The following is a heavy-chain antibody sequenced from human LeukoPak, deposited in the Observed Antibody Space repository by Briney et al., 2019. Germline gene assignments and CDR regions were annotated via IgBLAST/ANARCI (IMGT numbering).Heavy chain of an antibody. D-gene: IGHD4-11*01. CDR3: AKAAYSNYEFLDV. CDR1: GFTFSSYG. Sequence: VGSLRLSCAASGFTFSSYGMHWVRQAPGKGLEWVAVISYDGSNKYYADSVKGRFTISRDNSKNTLYLQMNSLRAEDTAVYYCAKAAYSNYEFLDVWGQGTTVTVSS. V-gene: IGHV3-30*18. CDR2: ISYDGSNK. J-gene: IGHJ6*02.